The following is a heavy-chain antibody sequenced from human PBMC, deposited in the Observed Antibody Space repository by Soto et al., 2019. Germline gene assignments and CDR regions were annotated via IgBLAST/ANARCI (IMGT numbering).Heavy chain of an antibody. V-gene: IGHV3-53*01. J-gene: IGHJ1*01. CDR1: GFTVSSNY. CDR3: ARGDPNQYSSSGYLQT. CDR2: IYSGGST. D-gene: IGHD6-13*01. Sequence: GGSLRLSCAASGFTVSSNYMSWVRQAPGKGLEWVSVIYSGGSTYYADSVKGRFTISRDNSKNTLYLQMNSLRAEDTAVYYCARGDPNQYSSSGYLQTWGQGSLVTVSS.